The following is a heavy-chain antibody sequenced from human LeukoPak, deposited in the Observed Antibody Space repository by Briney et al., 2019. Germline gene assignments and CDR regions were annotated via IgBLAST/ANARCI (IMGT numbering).Heavy chain of an antibody. CDR3: GTVTGINY. V-gene: IGHV3-21*01. CDR2: IRSSSSYI. D-gene: IGHD4-17*01. CDR1: GFTFSSYS. Sequence: PGGSLRLSCAASGFTFSSYSMNWVRQAPGKGLEWVSSIRSSSSYIYYADSVKGRFTISRDNAKNSLYLQMNSLRAEDTAVYYCGTVTGINYWGQGTLVTVSS. J-gene: IGHJ4*02.